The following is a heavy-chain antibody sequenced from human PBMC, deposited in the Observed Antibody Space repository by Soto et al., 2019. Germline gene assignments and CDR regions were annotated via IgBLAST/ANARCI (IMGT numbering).Heavy chain of an antibody. Sequence: ELQLVESGGGLIQPGGSLRLSCAASGFTVTRNYMTWVRLAPGKGLECVSTIHTGGKTFYTDSVKGRFTVSRDASKNTVALQIDTLGVEDTAVYYCATGGSKRVRGAIVEVSRFEYWGRGTVVTVSS. CDR2: IHTGGKT. J-gene: IGHJ4*02. D-gene: IGHD3-10*01. V-gene: IGHV3-53*02. CDR3: ATGGSKRVRGAIVEVSRFEY. CDR1: GFTVTRNY.